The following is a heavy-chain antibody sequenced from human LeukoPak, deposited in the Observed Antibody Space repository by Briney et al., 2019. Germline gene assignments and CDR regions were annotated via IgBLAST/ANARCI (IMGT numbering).Heavy chain of an antibody. J-gene: IGHJ3*02. D-gene: IGHD4-23*01. CDR3: GRALPGGAFDI. CDR1: GGSISSSGNYY. Sequence: SSETLSLTCTVSGGSISSSGNYYWSWIRQPAGKGLEWIGRIYSSESTDYNPSLKSRVTILLDTPKNQFSLNLSSVTAADTAVYYCGRALPGGAFDIWGQGTMVTVSS. CDR2: IYSSEST. V-gene: IGHV4-61*02.